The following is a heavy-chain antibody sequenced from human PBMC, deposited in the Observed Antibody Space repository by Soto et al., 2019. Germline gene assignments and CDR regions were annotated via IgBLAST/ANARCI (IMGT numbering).Heavy chain of an antibody. CDR1: GGSISSGGYS. D-gene: IGHD3-10*01. CDR2: IYHSGGT. J-gene: IGHJ5*02. V-gene: IGHV4-30-2*01. CDR3: ARELFGRSVWFDP. Sequence: SETLSLTCAVSGGSISSGGYSWSWIRQPPGKGLEWIGYIYHSGGTYYNPSLKSRVTISVDTSKNQFSLKLSSVTAADTAVYYCARELFGRSVWFDPWGQGTLVTVSS.